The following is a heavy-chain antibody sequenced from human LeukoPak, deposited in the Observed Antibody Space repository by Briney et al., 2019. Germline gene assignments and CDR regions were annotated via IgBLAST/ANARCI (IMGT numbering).Heavy chain of an antibody. V-gene: IGHV4-39*01. D-gene: IGHD3-9*01. J-gene: IGHJ2*01. CDR3: ARPAILTGYYNWYFDL. Sequence: SETLSLTCTVSGGSISSSSYYWGWIRQPPGTGLEWIGSIYYSGSTYYNPSLKSRVTISVDTSKNQFSLKLSSVPAAAPAVYYCARPAILTGYYNWYFDLWGRGTLVTVSS. CDR2: IYYSGST. CDR1: GGSISSSSYY.